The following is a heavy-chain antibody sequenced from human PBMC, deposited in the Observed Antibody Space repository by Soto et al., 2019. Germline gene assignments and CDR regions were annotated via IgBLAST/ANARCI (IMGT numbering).Heavy chain of an antibody. D-gene: IGHD2-21*02. J-gene: IGHJ3*02. CDR2: IYHSGSA. Sequence: QVQLQESGPGLVKPSGTLSLTCAVSGGSVSSSNWWSWVRQSPGKGLEWMGEIYHSGSAHYNPSLKSRATISLDKSKNQSSLRLTSVTAADTAVYYCARVPGVAESADDAFDIWGPGTRVIVSS. V-gene: IGHV4-4*02. CDR3: ARVPGVAESADDAFDI. CDR1: GGSVSSSNW.